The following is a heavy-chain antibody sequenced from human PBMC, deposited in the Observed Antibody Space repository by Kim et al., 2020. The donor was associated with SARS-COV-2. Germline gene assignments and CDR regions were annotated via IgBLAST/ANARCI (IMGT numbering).Heavy chain of an antibody. Sequence: SETLSLTCTVSGGSISSYYWSWIRQPPGKGLEWIGYIYYSGSTNYNPSLKSRVTISVDTSKNQFSLKLSSVTAADTAVYYCARGGIAAAGTSFDYWGQGTLVTVSS. D-gene: IGHD6-13*01. CDR1: GGSISSYY. V-gene: IGHV4-59*01. CDR2: IYYSGST. CDR3: ARGGIAAAGTSFDY. J-gene: IGHJ4*02.